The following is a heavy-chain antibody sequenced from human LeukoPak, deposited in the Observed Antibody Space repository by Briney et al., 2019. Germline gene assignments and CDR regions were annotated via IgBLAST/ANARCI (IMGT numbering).Heavy chain of an antibody. J-gene: IGHJ4*02. D-gene: IGHD6-13*01. V-gene: IGHV3-23*01. CDR3: AKDAAGPEY. CDR1: GLTFSSYS. Sequence: GGSLRLSCAASGLTFSSYSMSWGRQAPGKGLYWVSGISAGGSSTYYADSVKGRFTISRDNSKNTLYLQMNSLRAEDTAVYYCAKDAAGPEYWGQGTLVTVSS. CDR2: ISAGGSST.